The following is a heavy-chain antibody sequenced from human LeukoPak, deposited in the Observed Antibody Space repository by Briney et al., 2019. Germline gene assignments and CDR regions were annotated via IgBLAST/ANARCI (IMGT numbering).Heavy chain of an antibody. V-gene: IGHV4-34*01. D-gene: IGHD6-13*01. CDR2: INHSGST. J-gene: IGHJ4*02. CDR3: AKDHYKDTTGYSSY. CDR1: SGTFSGYF. Sequence: SETLSLTCAVYSGTFSGYFWTWIRQPPGKGLEWIGDINHSGSTNYNPSLKSRVTVSADSSKNQFSLKLNSVTAADTAVYYCAKDHYKDTTGYSSYWGQGTLVTVSS.